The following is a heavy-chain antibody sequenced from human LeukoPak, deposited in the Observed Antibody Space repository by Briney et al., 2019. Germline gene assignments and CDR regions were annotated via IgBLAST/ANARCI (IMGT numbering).Heavy chain of an antibody. CDR3: ASFLHYCSGGSCYQGGFDY. J-gene: IGHJ4*02. CDR2: INHSGST. Sequence: PSETLSLTCAVYGGSFSGYYWSWIRQPPGKGLEWIGEINHSGSTNYNPSLKSRVTISVDTSKNQFSLKLSSVTAADTAVYYCASFLHYCSGGSCYQGGFDYWGQGTLVTVSS. D-gene: IGHD2-15*01. CDR1: GGSFSGYY. V-gene: IGHV4-34*01.